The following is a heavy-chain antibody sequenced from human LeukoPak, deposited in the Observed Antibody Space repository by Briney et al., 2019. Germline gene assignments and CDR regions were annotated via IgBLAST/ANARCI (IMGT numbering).Heavy chain of an antibody. J-gene: IGHJ4*02. D-gene: IGHD3-3*01. CDR2: TWYDGSNK. Sequence: QPGGSLRLSCAASGFTFSSYGMHWVRQAPGKGLEWVAVTWYDGSNKYYAESVKGRFTISRDNAKNSLYLQMNSLRAEDTAVYYCARDFSARPIWSGLQPTWDDWGQGTLVTVSS. V-gene: IGHV3-33*01. CDR3: ARDFSARPIWSGLQPTWDD. CDR1: GFTFSSYG.